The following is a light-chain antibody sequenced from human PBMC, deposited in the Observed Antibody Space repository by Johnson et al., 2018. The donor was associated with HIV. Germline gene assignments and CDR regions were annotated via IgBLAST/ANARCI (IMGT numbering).Light chain of an antibody. CDR2: RNN. CDR1: SSNIGDNY. J-gene: IGLJ1*01. CDR3: AAWDDSLNGFYV. Sequence: QSVLTQPPSVSAAPGQKVTISCSGSSSNIGDNYVSWYQQLPGTAPKLLIYRNNQRPSGVPDRFSGSKSGTSASLAISGLQAEDEADYYCAAWDDSLNGFYVFGTGTKVTVL. V-gene: IGLV1-47*01.